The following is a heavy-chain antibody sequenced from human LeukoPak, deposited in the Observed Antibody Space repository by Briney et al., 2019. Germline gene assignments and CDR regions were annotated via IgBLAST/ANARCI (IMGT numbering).Heavy chain of an antibody. CDR2: IYYSGTT. D-gene: IGHD3-3*01. J-gene: IGHJ3*02. Sequence: SETLSLTCTVSGGLISISTYYWGWIRQPPGKGLEWIGSIYYSGTTHYNPSLKSRVTISVDTSKNQFSLKLSSVTAADTAVYYCARGDYDFWSGYKDAFDIWGQGTMVTVSS. CDR3: ARGDYDFWSGYKDAFDI. V-gene: IGHV4-39*07. CDR1: GGLISISTYY.